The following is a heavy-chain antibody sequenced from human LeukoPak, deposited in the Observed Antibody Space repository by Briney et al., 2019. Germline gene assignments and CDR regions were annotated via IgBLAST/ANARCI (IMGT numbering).Heavy chain of an antibody. Sequence: PGGSLRLSCAASGFIFSSYEMNWVRQAPGKGLEWVSHITTSGSTIYYADSVKGRFTISRDNAKNSVYLQMNSLRAEDTAVYYCARRYCSSSICLLDYSGQGTLVTVSS. V-gene: IGHV3-48*03. D-gene: IGHD2-2*01. J-gene: IGHJ4*02. CDR1: GFIFSSYE. CDR2: ITTSGSTI. CDR3: ARRYCSSSICLLDY.